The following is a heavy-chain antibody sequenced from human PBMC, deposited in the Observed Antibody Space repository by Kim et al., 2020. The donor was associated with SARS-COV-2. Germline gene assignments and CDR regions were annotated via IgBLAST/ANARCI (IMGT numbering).Heavy chain of an antibody. D-gene: IGHD2-15*01. Sequence: SETLSLTCAVYGGSFSGYYWSWIRQPPGKGLEWIGEINHSGSTNYNPSLKSRVTISVDTSKNQFSLKLSSVTAADTAVYYCARARVVAATPLGWFDPWGQGTLVTVSS. CDR2: INHSGST. J-gene: IGHJ5*02. CDR1: GGSFSGYY. CDR3: ARARVVAATPLGWFDP. V-gene: IGHV4-34*01.